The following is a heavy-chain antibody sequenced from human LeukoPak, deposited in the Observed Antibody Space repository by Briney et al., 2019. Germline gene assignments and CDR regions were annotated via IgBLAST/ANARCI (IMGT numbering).Heavy chain of an antibody. CDR1: GFTFTAYA. D-gene: IGHD1-1*01. CDR2: ISNDGDTE. Sequence: GGSLKLSCAASGFTFTAYAMHWVRQGPGKGLEWVSFISNDGDTEYYADSVKGRFTVSRDNSKYMMFLQMNSLRPEDTAVYYCARLWGTIGTPMYYFDSWGHGTLVTVSS. J-gene: IGHJ4*01. CDR3: ARLWGTIGTPMYYFDS. V-gene: IGHV3-30-3*01.